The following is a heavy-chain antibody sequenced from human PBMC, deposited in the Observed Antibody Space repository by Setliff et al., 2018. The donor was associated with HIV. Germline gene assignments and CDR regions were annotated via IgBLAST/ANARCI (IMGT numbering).Heavy chain of an antibody. D-gene: IGHD3-9*01. CDR3: ARETGYSPSRYYYYGMDV. V-gene: IGHV4-61*02. J-gene: IGHJ6*02. CDR2: IYANGYT. CDR1: GASVSTDCYY. Sequence: PSETLSLTCTVSGASVSTDCYYWSWIRQPAGKGLEWLGRIYANGYTNYNPSLNSRVTVSLDTSKNQFSLNLNSVTAADTAVYYCARETGYSPSRYYYYGMDVWGQGTTVTVSS.